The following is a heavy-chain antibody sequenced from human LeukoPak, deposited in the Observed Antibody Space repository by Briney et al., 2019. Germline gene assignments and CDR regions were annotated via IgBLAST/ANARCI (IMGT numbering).Heavy chain of an antibody. CDR3: ARAYDRSGYQSRGFDY. J-gene: IGHJ4*02. CDR1: GASMRNYNYY. D-gene: IGHD3-22*01. Sequence: MASETLSLTCTVSGASMRNYNYYWNWIRQPAGQGLQWIGRTYTRGSPSYSPSLMSRATISIDTSSSQFSLRLNSVTAADTAVYFCARAYDRSGYQSRGFDYWGQGLLVSVSS. V-gene: IGHV4-61*02. CDR2: TYTRGSP.